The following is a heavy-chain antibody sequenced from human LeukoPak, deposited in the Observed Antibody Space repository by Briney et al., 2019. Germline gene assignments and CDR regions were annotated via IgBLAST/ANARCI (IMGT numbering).Heavy chain of an antibody. CDR2: ISSSSSYI. J-gene: IGHJ4*02. V-gene: IGHV3-21*01. D-gene: IGHD4-17*01. CDR1: GFTFSSYS. Sequence: GGSLRLSCAASGFTFSSYSMNWVRQAPGKGLEWVSSISSSSSYIYYADSVKGRFTISRDNAKNSLYLQMNSLRAEDTAVYYCARATPHDYGDKALDYWGQGTLVTVSS. CDR3: ARATPHDYGDKALDY.